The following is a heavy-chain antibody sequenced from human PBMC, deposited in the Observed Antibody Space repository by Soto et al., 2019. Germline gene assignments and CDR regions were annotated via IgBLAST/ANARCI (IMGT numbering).Heavy chain of an antibody. CDR3: ARGGYGDYPHYFDY. J-gene: IGHJ4*02. D-gene: IGHD4-17*01. Sequence: SVKVFCKASGGTFSSYAISWVRQAPGQGLEWMGGIISIFGTANYAQKFQGRVTITADESTSTAYMELSSLGSEDTAVYYCARGGYGDYPHYFDYWGQGTLVTVSS. CDR1: GGTFSSYA. V-gene: IGHV1-69*13. CDR2: IISIFGTA.